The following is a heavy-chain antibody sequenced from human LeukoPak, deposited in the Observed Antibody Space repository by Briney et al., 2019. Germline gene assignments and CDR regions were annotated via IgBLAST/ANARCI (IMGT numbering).Heavy chain of an antibody. CDR1: GFTFSSYW. Sequence: GGSLRLSCAASGFTFSSYWMSWDRQAPGKVLEWVANIKQDGSEKYYVDSVKGRFTISRDNAKNSLYLQMNSLRAEDTAVYYCAELGITMIGGVWGKGTTVTISS. J-gene: IGHJ6*04. CDR2: IKQDGSEK. CDR3: AELGITMIGGV. V-gene: IGHV3-7*01. D-gene: IGHD3-10*02.